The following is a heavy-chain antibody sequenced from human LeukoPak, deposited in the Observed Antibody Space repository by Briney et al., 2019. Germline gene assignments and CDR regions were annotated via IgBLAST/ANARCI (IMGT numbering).Heavy chain of an antibody. CDR1: GGSIGSGGYS. Sequence: SETLSLTCAVSGGSIGSGGYSWRWIRQPPGKGLEWIGYIYYSGSTYYSPSLKSRVTISVDTSKNQFSLKLSSVTAADTAVYYCARGKAGQYYYYYYMDVWGKGTTVTISS. CDR2: IYYSGST. V-gene: IGHV4-30-4*07. CDR3: ARGKAGQYYYYYYMDV. D-gene: IGHD6-19*01. J-gene: IGHJ6*03.